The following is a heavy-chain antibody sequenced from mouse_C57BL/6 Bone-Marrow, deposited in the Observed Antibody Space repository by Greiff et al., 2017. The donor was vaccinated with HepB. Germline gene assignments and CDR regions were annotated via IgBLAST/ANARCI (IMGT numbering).Heavy chain of an antibody. CDR3: AREIITTVVAKDWYFDV. CDR1: GYAFSSYW. Sequence: VQLQQSGAELVKPGASVKISCKASGYAFSSYWMNWVKQRPGKGLEWIGQIYPGDGDTNYNGKFKGKATLTADKSSSTAYMQLSSLTSEDSAVYFCAREIITTVVAKDWYFDVWGTGTTVTVSS. D-gene: IGHD1-1*01. V-gene: IGHV1-80*01. CDR2: IYPGDGDT. J-gene: IGHJ1*03.